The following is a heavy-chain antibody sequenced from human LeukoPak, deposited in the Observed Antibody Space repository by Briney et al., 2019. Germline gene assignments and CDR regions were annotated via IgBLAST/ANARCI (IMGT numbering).Heavy chain of an antibody. J-gene: IGHJ4*02. V-gene: IGHV3-7*01. Sequence: GGSLRLSCAASGFTFSRYRMSSVRPAPGKGLEWVANIKQDGSEQCYVDYVTGRFSVSRDNAKKSLYLERSRLRGKDTAEYYGAREVDGGSYCFDYWGQGTLVTLSS. D-gene: IGHD1-26*01. CDR1: GFTFSRYR. CDR2: IKQDGSEQ. CDR3: AREVDGGSYCFDY.